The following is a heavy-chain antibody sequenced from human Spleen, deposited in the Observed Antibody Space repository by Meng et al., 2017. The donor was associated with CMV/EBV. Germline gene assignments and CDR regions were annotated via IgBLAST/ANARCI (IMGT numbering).Heavy chain of an antibody. J-gene: IGHJ4*02. CDR2: ISAYNGNT. V-gene: IGHV1-18*01. CDR1: CDTFPSYG. Sequence: CDTFPSYGISWVRQAPGQGLEGMGWISAYNGNTNYAQKLQGRVTMPTDTSTSTASMELRSLRSDDTAVYYCARDAEDTAVVAGWDYWGQGTLVTVSS. D-gene: IGHD5-18*01. CDR3: ARDAEDTAVVAGWDY.